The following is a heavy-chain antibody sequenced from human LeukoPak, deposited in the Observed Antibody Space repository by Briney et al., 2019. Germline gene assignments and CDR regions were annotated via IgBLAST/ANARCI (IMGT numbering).Heavy chain of an antibody. CDR3: ARGAIVVVPAAHHYYYYYMDV. V-gene: IGHV4-59*01. D-gene: IGHD2-2*01. CDR1: GGSISSYY. CDR2: IYYSGST. J-gene: IGHJ6*03. Sequence: SETLSLTCTVSGGSISSYYWSWIRQPPGKGLEWIGYIYYSGSTNYNPSLKSRVTISVDTSKNQFSLKLSSVTAADTAVYYCARGAIVVVPAAHHYYYYYMDVWGKGTTVTVSS.